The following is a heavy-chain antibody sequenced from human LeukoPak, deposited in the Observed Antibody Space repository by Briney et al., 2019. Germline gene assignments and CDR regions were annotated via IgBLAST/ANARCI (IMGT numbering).Heavy chain of an antibody. J-gene: IGHJ6*04. D-gene: IGHD3-3*01. CDR2: ISSSSSYI. V-gene: IGHV3-21*01. Sequence: PGGSLRLSCAASGFTFSSYSMNWVRQAPGKGLEWVSSISSSSSYIYYADSVKGRFTISRDNAKNSLYLQMNSLRAEDTPVYYCARTRGIFGVVDVWGKGTTVTVSS. CDR3: ARTRGIFGVVDV. CDR1: GFTFSSYS.